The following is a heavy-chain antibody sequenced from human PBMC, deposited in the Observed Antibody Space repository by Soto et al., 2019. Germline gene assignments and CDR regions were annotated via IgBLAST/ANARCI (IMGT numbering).Heavy chain of an antibody. J-gene: IGHJ4*02. CDR1: GYTFTSYG. D-gene: IGHD3-10*01. CDR2: ISTYNGNT. V-gene: IGHV1-18*01. CDR3: ARDRGFVVRAPPVDY. Sequence: QVQLVQSGAEVKKPGASVKVSCKASGYTFTSYGISWVRQAPGQGLEWMGWISTYNGNTNYAQKLQGRVTMTTDTSTSTAYMELRSLRSDYTAVYYCARDRGFVVRAPPVDYWGQGTLVTVSS.